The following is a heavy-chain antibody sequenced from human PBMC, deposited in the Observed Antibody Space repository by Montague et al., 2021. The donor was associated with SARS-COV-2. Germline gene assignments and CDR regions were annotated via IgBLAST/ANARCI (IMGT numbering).Heavy chain of an antibody. CDR1: GGSTSSYY. D-gene: IGHD3-3*01. J-gene: IGHJ6*02. CDR2: ISSSGTT. V-gene: IGHV4-59*12. Sequence: SETLSLTCTVSGGSTSSYYWSWIRQPPGKGPEWTAYISSSGTTNYNPSLKSRITVSVDTSRNQLSLKLSSVTAADSAVYYCARESRLKYLEWSGSRYDYYGMDVWGQGTTVTVSS. CDR3: ARESRLKYLEWSGSRYDYYGMDV.